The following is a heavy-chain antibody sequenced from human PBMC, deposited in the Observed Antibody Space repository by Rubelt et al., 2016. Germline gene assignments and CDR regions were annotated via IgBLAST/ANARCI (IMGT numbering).Heavy chain of an antibody. CDR2: IDSGAVNT. D-gene: IGHD4/OR15-4a*01. J-gene: IGHJ4*02. CDR3: ARYTGKGPPMVLPFDS. Sequence: GGSLRLSCAASGFAFSNYAMTWVRQAPGKGLEWVSAIDSGAVNTYYADSVKGRFTISRDNSKNTLYLQMNSLRAEDTAVYYCARYTGKGPPMVLPFDSWGQGTLVTVSS. CDR1: GFAFSNYA. V-gene: IGHV3-23*01.